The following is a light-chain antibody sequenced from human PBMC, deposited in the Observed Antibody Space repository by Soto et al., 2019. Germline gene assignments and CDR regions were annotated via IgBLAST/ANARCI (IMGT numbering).Light chain of an antibody. CDR2: AAS. V-gene: IGKV1-39*01. CDR3: QQSHISTLFT. CDR1: QNINSH. J-gene: IGKJ2*01. Sequence: DVPMTQSPSSLSASIGDRVTITCRASQNINSHLNWYQQKPGKAPKVLIYAASRLQSGVPFRFSGSGSGTEFTLTISSLEPEDFSTSYCQQSHISTLFTFGKGTKLEIK.